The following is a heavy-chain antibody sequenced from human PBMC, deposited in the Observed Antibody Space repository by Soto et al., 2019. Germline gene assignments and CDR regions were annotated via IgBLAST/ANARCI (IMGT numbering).Heavy chain of an antibody. V-gene: IGHV4-39*01. D-gene: IGHD6-19*01. J-gene: IGHJ3*02. CDR1: GGSISSSSYY. Sequence: SETLSLTCTVSGGSISSSSYYWGWIRQPPGKGLEWIGSIYYSGSTYYNPSLKSRVTISVDTSKNQFSLKLSSVTAADTAVYYCARRHGYSSGWYTGDAFDIWGQGTMVTVSS. CDR3: ARRHGYSSGWYTGDAFDI. CDR2: IYYSGST.